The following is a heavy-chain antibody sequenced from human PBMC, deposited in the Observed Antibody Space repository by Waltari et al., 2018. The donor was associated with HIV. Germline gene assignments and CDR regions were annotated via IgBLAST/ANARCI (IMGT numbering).Heavy chain of an antibody. V-gene: IGHV3-30*18. Sequence: QVQLVESGGGVVQPGRSLRLSCAASGFTFSSYGMHWVRQAPGKGVEWVAVISYDGSNKDYADSVKGRVTISRDNSKNTLYLQMNSLRAEDTAVYYCAKPAAMASYGMDVWGQGTTVTVSS. CDR2: ISYDGSNK. D-gene: IGHD5-18*01. CDR1: GFTFSSYG. CDR3: AKPAAMASYGMDV. J-gene: IGHJ6*02.